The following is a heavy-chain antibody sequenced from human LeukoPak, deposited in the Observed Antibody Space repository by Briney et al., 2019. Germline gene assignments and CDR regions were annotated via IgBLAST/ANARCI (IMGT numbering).Heavy chain of an antibody. Sequence: PSEILSLTCTVSGGSITSHYWSWIRPPAGKGLEWIGRIYPSGSTNYNPSLKTRVTMSVDTSKSQFSLKLSSVTAADTAVYYCAGHYYYDTTGSDYWGQGTLVTVSS. J-gene: IGHJ4*02. CDR2: IYPSGST. CDR3: AGHYYYDTTGSDY. CDR1: GGSITSHY. D-gene: IGHD3-22*01. V-gene: IGHV4-4*07.